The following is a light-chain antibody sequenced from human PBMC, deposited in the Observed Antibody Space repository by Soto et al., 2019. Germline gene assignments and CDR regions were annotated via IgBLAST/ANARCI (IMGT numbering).Light chain of an antibody. CDR1: QSISNY. Sequence: VLTQSPGTLSLSPGERETISCRASQSISNYLAWYQQKPGQPPRFLIHDASSRAPGIPERFSGSGSGTDFSLTISRLEPEDFAVYYCQQYGYSRTFGQGTKVDIK. V-gene: IGKV3-20*01. CDR2: DAS. CDR3: QQYGYSRT. J-gene: IGKJ1*01.